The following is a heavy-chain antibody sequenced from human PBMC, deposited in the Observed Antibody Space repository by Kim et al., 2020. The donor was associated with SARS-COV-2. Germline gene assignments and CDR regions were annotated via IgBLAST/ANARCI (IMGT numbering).Heavy chain of an antibody. D-gene: IGHD5-12*01. J-gene: IGHJ4*02. CDR2: ISSSGGSS. CDR1: GFTVSSYA. V-gene: IGHV3-23*01. CDR3: EKLWGYSAYDIGFFDY. Sequence: GGSLRLSCAASGFTVSSYAMSWVRQAPGKGLEWVSSISSSGGSSYYADSVKGRFTISRDNSKNSLYLQMNSLRAEDTSVYYCEKLWGYSAYDIGFFDYWGQGTLVTVSS.